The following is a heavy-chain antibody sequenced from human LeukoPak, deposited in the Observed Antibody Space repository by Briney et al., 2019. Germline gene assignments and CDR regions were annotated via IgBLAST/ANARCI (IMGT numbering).Heavy chain of an antibody. CDR3: ARDRGGGSVLRYFDWSSEGYYGMDV. V-gene: IGHV4-31*03. Sequence: PSETLSLTCTVSGGSISSSSYYWGWIRQHPGKGLEWIGYIYYSGSTYYNPSLKSRVTISVDTSKNQFSLKLSSVTAADTAVYYCARDRGGGSVLRYFDWSSEGYYGMDVWGQGTTVTVSS. D-gene: IGHD3-9*01. CDR1: GGSISSSSYY. J-gene: IGHJ6*02. CDR2: IYYSGST.